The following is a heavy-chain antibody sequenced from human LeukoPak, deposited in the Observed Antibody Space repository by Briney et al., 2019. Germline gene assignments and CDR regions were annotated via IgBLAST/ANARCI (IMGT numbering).Heavy chain of an antibody. CDR2: IYAGASDT. Sequence: GESLKISCKGSGYSFTSYWIAWVRQMPGKGLEWMGIIYAGASDTRYSPSFQGQVTISADKSINTAYLQWNSLKASDTAIYYCATGSGWEFDYWGQGTLVTLSS. CDR1: GYSFTSYW. D-gene: IGHD3-3*01. V-gene: IGHV5-51*01. J-gene: IGHJ4*02. CDR3: ATGSGWEFDY.